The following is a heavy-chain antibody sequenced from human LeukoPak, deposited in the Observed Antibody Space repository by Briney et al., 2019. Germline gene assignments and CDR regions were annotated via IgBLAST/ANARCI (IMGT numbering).Heavy chain of an antibody. CDR2: INSNSGGT. Sequence: ASVKVSCKASGYTFTGYYMHWVRQAPGQGLEWMGWINSNSGGTNYAQKFQGRVTMTRDTSISTAYMELSRLRSDDTAVYYCARQPYFDAFDIWGQGTMVTVSS. CDR1: GYTFTGYY. CDR3: ARQPYFDAFDI. J-gene: IGHJ3*02. D-gene: IGHD2-21*01. V-gene: IGHV1-2*02.